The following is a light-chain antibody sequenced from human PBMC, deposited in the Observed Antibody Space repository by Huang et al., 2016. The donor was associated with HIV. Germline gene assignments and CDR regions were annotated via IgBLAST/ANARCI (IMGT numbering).Light chain of an antibody. J-gene: IGKJ1*01. CDR2: GAS. Sequence: DIVMTQSPATLSVSPGERATLSCRASQSVGSNLAWYQQKPGQAPRLLMYGASNRATGVPARFSGSGSGTQFTLTISSLQSGDFAIYYCQQYNKWWTFGQGTKVEIK. CDR1: QSVGSN. V-gene: IGKV3-15*01. CDR3: QQYNKWWT.